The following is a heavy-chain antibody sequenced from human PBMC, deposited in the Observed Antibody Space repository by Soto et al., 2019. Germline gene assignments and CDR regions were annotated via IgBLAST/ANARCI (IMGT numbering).Heavy chain of an antibody. D-gene: IGHD3-9*01. Sequence: SETLSLTCTVSGGSISSYYWSWIRQPPGKGLEWIGYIYYSGSTNYNPSLKSRVTISVDTSKNQFSLKLSSVTAADTAVYYCARTLVAQKAPPPDNWFDPWGQGTLVTVSS. CDR1: GGSISSYY. V-gene: IGHV4-59*01. CDR3: ARTLVAQKAPPPDNWFDP. CDR2: IYYSGST. J-gene: IGHJ5*02.